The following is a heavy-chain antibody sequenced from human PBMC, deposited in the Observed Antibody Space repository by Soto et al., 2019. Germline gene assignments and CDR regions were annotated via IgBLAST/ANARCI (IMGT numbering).Heavy chain of an antibody. CDR3: ARARDYDSSGYHPDYFDY. J-gene: IGHJ4*02. CDR2: IDYSGST. V-gene: IGHV4-31*03. Sequence: SETLSLTCTVPGGSISGVGYYWSWSRQDPGKGLEWIGYIDYSGSTYYNPSLKTRVTISVDTSKNQFSLKLSSVTAADTAVYYCARARDYDSSGYHPDYFDYWGQGTLVTVSS. D-gene: IGHD3-22*01. CDR1: GGSISGVGYY.